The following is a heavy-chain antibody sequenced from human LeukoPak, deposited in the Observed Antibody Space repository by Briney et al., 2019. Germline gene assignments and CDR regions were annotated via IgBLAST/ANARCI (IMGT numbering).Heavy chain of an antibody. J-gene: IGHJ5*02. CDR1: GYTFTGYY. Sequence: ASVKVSCKASGYTFTGYYMHWVRQAPGQGLEWMGWINPNSGGSNYAQKFQGRVTMTRDTSISTAYMELSRLRSDDTAVYYCARAFVVVAAHWFDPWGQGTLVTVSS. V-gene: IGHV1-2*02. CDR2: INPNSGGS. CDR3: ARAFVVVAAHWFDP. D-gene: IGHD2-15*01.